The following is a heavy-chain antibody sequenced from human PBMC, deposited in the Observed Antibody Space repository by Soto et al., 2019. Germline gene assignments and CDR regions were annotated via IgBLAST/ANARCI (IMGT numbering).Heavy chain of an antibody. CDR2: IRNKANSYAT. CDR3: TRRRGYSSGWYYFDY. Sequence: GGSLRLSCAASGFTFSGSAMHWVRQASGKGLECVGHIRNKANSYATAYAASVKGRFTISRDDSKNTAYLQMNSLKTEDTAVYYCTRRRGYSSGWYYFDYWGQGTLVTVYS. D-gene: IGHD6-19*01. J-gene: IGHJ4*02. V-gene: IGHV3-73*01. CDR1: GFTFSGSA.